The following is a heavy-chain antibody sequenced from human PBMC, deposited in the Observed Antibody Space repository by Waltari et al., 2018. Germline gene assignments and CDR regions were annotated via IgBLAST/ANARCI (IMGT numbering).Heavy chain of an antibody. V-gene: IGHV3-30*02. CDR1: GFTLSSYG. D-gene: IGHD6-19*01. Sequence: QVQLVESGGGVVQPGGSRRLSCAAAGFTLSSYGLPWARRVPGKGVEWVAFIDYDGNIKYYADSVKGRFTISRDDSKNTLYLQMNSLRGDDTAVYYCVRDLTGEQWPNDYWGQGTLVIVSS. J-gene: IGHJ4*02. CDR3: VRDLTGEQWPNDY. CDR2: IDYDGNIK.